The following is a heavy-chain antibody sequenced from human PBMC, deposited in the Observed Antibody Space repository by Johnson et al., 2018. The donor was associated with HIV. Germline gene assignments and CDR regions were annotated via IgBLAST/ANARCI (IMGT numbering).Heavy chain of an antibody. D-gene: IGHD6-6*01. V-gene: IGHV3-7*01. CDR3: ARSLPYSSSVGFDI. CDR1: GFTFSSYG. J-gene: IGHJ3*02. Sequence: MLLVESGGGVVQPGRSLRLSCAASGFTFSSYGMHWVRQAPGKGLEWVANIKQDGSEKYYVDSVKGRFTISRDNAKNSLYLQMNSPRAEDTAVYYCARSLPYSSSVGFDIWGQGTMVTVSS. CDR2: IKQDGSEK.